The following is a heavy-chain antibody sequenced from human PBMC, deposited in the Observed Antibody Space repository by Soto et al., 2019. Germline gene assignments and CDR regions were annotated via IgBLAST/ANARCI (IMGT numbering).Heavy chain of an antibody. J-gene: IGHJ4*02. D-gene: IGHD6-13*01. V-gene: IGHV3-23*01. CDR2: LFGSGRGI. CDR3: AKDSQPAGRWPFDH. Sequence: EMHLLESGGGLVQPGGSLRLSCAASGFTFSTYAMSWVRQAPGRGLEWVAGLFGSGRGISYADSVKGRFIISRDNSNNMLYLQMHGLRAEDTGVYYCAKDSQPAGRWPFDHWGQGTLVTVSS. CDR1: GFTFSTYA.